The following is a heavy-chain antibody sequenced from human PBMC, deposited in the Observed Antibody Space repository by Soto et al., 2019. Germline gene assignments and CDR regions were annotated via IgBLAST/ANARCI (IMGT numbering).Heavy chain of an antibody. D-gene: IGHD3-10*01. Sequence: GGSLRLSCAASGFTFSSYWMSWVRQAPGKGLEWVANIKQDGSEKYYVDSVKGRFTISRDNAKNSLYLQMNSLRAEDTAVYYCARVFQSRVWFGESNNWFDPWGQGTLVTVSS. V-gene: IGHV3-7*01. CDR1: GFTFSSYW. CDR2: IKQDGSEK. CDR3: ARVFQSRVWFGESNNWFDP. J-gene: IGHJ5*02.